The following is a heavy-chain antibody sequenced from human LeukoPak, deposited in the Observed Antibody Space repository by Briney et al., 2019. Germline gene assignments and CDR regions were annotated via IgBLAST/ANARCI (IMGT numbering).Heavy chain of an antibody. CDR3: ARETDPPDCSSTSCYTNWFDP. V-gene: IGHV1-2*02. J-gene: IGHJ5*02. CDR1: GYTFTGYY. D-gene: IGHD2-2*01. CDR2: INPNSGGT. Sequence: ASVKVSCKASGYTFTGYYMHWVRQAPGQGLEWMGWINPNSGGTNYAQKFQGRVTMTRDTSTSTAYMELSRLRSDDTAVYYCARETDPPDCSSTSCYTNWFDPWGQGTLVTVSS.